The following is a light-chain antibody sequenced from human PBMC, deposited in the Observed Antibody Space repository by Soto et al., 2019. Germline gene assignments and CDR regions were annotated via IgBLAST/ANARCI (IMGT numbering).Light chain of an antibody. J-gene: IGKJ4*01. Sequence: EIVLTQSPATLSLSPGERATLSCRASQSVSSYLAWYQQKPGQAPRLLIYDASNRATGIPARFSGSGSGTDFTLTISSLEPEDSAVYYCQQRGNWQPTLTFGGGTKVEIK. CDR3: QQRGNWQPTLT. CDR2: DAS. CDR1: QSVSSY. V-gene: IGKV3-11*01.